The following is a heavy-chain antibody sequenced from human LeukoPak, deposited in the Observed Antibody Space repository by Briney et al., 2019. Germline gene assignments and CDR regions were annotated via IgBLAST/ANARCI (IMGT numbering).Heavy chain of an antibody. J-gene: IGHJ4*02. Sequence: GGSLRLSCAASGFTFSSYAMSWVRQAPGKGLEWVSAISGSGGSTYYADPVKGRFTISRDNSKNTLYLQMNSLRAEDTAVYYCAKDLQPFLYGDYVSWSIDYWGQGTLVTVSS. V-gene: IGHV3-23*01. CDR2: ISGSGGST. CDR3: AKDLQPFLYGDYVSWSIDY. CDR1: GFTFSSYA. D-gene: IGHD4-17*01.